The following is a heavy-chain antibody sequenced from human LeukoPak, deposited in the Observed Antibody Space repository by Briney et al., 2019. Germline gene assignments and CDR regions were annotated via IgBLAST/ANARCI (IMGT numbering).Heavy chain of an antibody. CDR1: GGTFSSYA. CDR3: ARDTYCSGCSCYFGWFDP. Sequence: SVKVSCKASGGTFSSYAISWVRQAPGQGLEWMGRIIPIFGTANYAQKFQGRVTITTDESTSTAYMELSSLRSEDTAVYYCARDTYCSGCSCYFGWFDPWGQGTLVTVSS. D-gene: IGHD2-15*01. J-gene: IGHJ5*02. CDR2: IIPIFGTA. V-gene: IGHV1-69*05.